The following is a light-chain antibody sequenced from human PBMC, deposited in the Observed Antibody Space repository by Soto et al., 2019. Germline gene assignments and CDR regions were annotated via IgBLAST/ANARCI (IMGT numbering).Light chain of an antibody. V-gene: IGKV1-39*01. CDR3: QQSFSAPRN. Sequence: DIQMTHSPSSLSASVVDRVTVTFRSSQSIGRYLNLYQPKPGKAPKLLIYDVSSLKTGVPSRFSGDESGTDFTLTISGLQPEDFATYYCQQSFSAPRNFGQGTKVDIK. CDR2: DVS. CDR1: QSIGRY. J-gene: IGKJ2*01.